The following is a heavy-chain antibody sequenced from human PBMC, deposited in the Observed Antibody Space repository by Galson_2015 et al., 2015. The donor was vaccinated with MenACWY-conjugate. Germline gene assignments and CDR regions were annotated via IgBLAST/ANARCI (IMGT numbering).Heavy chain of an antibody. CDR1: GYTLTELS. J-gene: IGHJ1*01. Sequence: SVKVSCKVSGYTLTELSMHWVRQAPGKGLEWMGGFDPEDGETIYAQKFQGRVTMTEDTSTDTAYMELSSLRSEDTAVYYYATSGVRRSEYFQHWGQGTLVTVSS. D-gene: IGHD3-3*01. V-gene: IGHV1-24*01. CDR2: FDPEDGET. CDR3: ATSGVRRSEYFQH.